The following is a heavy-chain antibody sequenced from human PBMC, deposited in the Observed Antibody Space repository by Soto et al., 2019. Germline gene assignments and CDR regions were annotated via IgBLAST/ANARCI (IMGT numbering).Heavy chain of an antibody. D-gene: IGHD2-8*01. CDR3: ARSRMDYYYGMDV. CDR2: ISSSSSYI. Sequence: GSLRLSCAASGFTFSSYSMNWVRQAPGKGLEWVSSISSSSSYIYYADSVKGRFTISRDNAKNSLYLQMNSLRAEDTAVYYCARSRMDYYYGMDVWGQGTTVTVSS. V-gene: IGHV3-21*01. J-gene: IGHJ6*02. CDR1: GFTFSSYS.